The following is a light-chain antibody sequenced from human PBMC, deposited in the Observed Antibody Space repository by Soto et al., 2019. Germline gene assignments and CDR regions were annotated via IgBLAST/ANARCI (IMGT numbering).Light chain of an antibody. CDR1: QSVSSY. CDR3: QQRSNWPPFT. V-gene: IGKV3-11*01. J-gene: IGKJ3*01. CDR2: DAS. Sequence: EIVLTQSPATLSLSPGERATLSCRASQSVSSYLAWYQQKPGQAPRLLIYDASNRATGIPARSSGSGSGTDFTLTISSREPEDFAVYYCQQRSNWPPFTFGPGTKVDIK.